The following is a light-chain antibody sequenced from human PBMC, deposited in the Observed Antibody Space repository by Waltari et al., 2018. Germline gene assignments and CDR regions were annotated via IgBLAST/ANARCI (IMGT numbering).Light chain of an antibody. CDR3: QHGYDTPPYS. J-gene: IGKJ2*03. CDR1: ENVNNY. Sequence: DIQMTQSPSSLSASVGDRVTITCRASENVNNYLNWYQQKPGKAPKLLIYKASTLQSGVPSRFSGSGSGTDYTFTISSLQSEDGATYDCQHGYDTPPYSFGQGTKVEIK. CDR2: KAS. V-gene: IGKV1-39*02.